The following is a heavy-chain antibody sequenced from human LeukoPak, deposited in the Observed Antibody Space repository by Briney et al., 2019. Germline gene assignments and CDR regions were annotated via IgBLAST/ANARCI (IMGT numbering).Heavy chain of an antibody. CDR3: ARLPDYYESSGSGCDY. J-gene: IGHJ4*02. Sequence: GESLRISSQGSGYTFTNNWIAWVRQMPGKGLEWMGIIYPDDSDTRYSPSFEGQVTFSVDKSINTAYLQKSRLQASDTAMHFCARLPDYYESSGSGCDYWGPGTQVTVSS. D-gene: IGHD3-22*01. CDR2: IYPDDSDT. CDR1: GYTFTNNW. V-gene: IGHV5-51*01.